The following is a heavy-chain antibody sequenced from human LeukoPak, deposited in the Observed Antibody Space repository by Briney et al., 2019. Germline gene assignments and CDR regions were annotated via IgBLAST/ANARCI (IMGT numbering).Heavy chain of an antibody. CDR1: EFAFSNYW. D-gene: IGHD3-3*01. CDR3: TTWGPWSHFDY. CDR2: IKEDGTEK. V-gene: IGHV3-7*01. Sequence: GGSLRLSCAASEFAFSNYWMSWVRQAPGKGLEWVANIKEDGTEKNYVGSVKGRFTISRDNAKNSLYLQMNSLRSEDTAVYYCTTWGPWSHFDYWGQGTLVTVSS. J-gene: IGHJ4*02.